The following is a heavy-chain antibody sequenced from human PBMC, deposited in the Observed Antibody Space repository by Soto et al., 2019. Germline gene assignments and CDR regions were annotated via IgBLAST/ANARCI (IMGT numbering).Heavy chain of an antibody. CDR1: GGSISSGGYY. D-gene: IGHD2-15*01. J-gene: IGHJ4*02. Sequence: SETLSLTCTVSGGSISSGGYYWSWIRQHPGKGLEWIGYIYYSGSTYHNPSLKSRVTISVDTTKNQFSMKLSSVTAAEADVCDCAGHRFVYCSGSSCYPPSFGLRGQGTLVTRSS. CDR3: AGHRFVYCSGSSCYPPSFGL. V-gene: IGHV4-31*03. CDR2: IYYSGST.